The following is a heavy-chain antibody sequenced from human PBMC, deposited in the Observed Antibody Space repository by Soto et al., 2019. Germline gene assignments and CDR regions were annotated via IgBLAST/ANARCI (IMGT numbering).Heavy chain of an antibody. D-gene: IGHD2-2*01. Sequence: QMQLVESGGGVVQPGRSRRLSCAASGFTFRSYGIHWVRQAPGKGLEWVALIWFDGSKKYYVDSVKGRFAVSRDNSKNTLYLQMNSLRVEDTAVYYCARDRLVPYGYGMDVWGQGTTVTVSS. J-gene: IGHJ6*02. CDR2: IWFDGSKK. CDR3: ARDRLVPYGYGMDV. V-gene: IGHV3-33*01. CDR1: GFTFRSYG.